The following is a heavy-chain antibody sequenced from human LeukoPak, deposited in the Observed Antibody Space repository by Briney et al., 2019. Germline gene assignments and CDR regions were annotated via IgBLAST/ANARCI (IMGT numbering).Heavy chain of an antibody. CDR3: AREGIVMVRALGGMDV. Sequence: PGGSLRLSCAASGFTFSSYWMSWVRQAPGKGLEWVANIKQDGSEKYYVDSVKGRFTISRDNAKNSLYLQMNSLRAEDTAVYYCAREGIVMVRALGGMDVWGQGTTVTVSS. D-gene: IGHD3-10*01. CDR1: GFTFSSYW. V-gene: IGHV3-7*01. CDR2: IKQDGSEK. J-gene: IGHJ6*02.